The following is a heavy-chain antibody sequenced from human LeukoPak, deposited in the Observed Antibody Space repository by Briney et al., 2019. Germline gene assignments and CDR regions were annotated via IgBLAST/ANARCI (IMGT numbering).Heavy chain of an antibody. J-gene: IGHJ3*02. Sequence: GGSLRLSCAASGFTFSDYTMNWVRQAPGKGLEWVSAISGSGGSTYYADSVKGRFTISRDNSKNTLYLQMNSLRAEDTAVYYCAKGLWFGELRAAFDIWGQGTMVTVSS. CDR3: AKGLWFGELRAAFDI. CDR1: GFTFSDYT. CDR2: ISGSGGST. D-gene: IGHD3-10*01. V-gene: IGHV3-23*01.